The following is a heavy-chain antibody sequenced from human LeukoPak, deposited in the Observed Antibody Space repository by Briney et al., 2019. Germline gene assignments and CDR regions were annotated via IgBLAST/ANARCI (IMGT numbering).Heavy chain of an antibody. V-gene: IGHV4-59*11. CDR3: ARDLVTVTKGFDI. CDR1: GGSMTTHH. J-gene: IGHJ3*02. Sequence: PSETLSLTCTVSGGSMTTHHWNWIRQTPGKGLEWIGYVFDSGRTKVNPSLTSRVTLSTDTSKNQFSLKLTSVTAADTAVYYCARDLVTVTKGFDIWGQGTMVSVSS. CDR2: VFDSGRT. D-gene: IGHD4-17*01.